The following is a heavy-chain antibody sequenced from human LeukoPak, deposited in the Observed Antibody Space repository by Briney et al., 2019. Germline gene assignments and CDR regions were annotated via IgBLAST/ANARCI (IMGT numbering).Heavy chain of an antibody. Sequence: PGGSLRLSCAASGFTFSSYGMHWVRQAPGKGLEWVAVISYDGSNKYYADSVKGRFTISRDNSKNTLYLQMNSLRAEDTAVYYCARGYCSGGSCYEYYFDYWGQGTLVTVSS. V-gene: IGHV3-30*03. D-gene: IGHD2-15*01. CDR2: ISYDGSNK. CDR3: ARGYCSGGSCYEYYFDY. CDR1: GFTFSSYG. J-gene: IGHJ4*02.